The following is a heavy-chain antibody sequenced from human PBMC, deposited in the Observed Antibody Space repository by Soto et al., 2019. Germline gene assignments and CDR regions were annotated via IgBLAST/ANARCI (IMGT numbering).Heavy chain of an antibody. Sequence: ASVNVSCKASGYTFTSYGISWVRQAPGQGLEWMGWISAYNGNTNYAQKLQGRVTMTTDTSTSTAYMELRSLRSDDTAVYYCARAGRCSSTSCYAWWFDPWGQGTLVTVSS. CDR1: GYTFTSYG. CDR2: ISAYNGNT. D-gene: IGHD2-2*01. CDR3: ARAGRCSSTSCYAWWFDP. J-gene: IGHJ5*02. V-gene: IGHV1-18*01.